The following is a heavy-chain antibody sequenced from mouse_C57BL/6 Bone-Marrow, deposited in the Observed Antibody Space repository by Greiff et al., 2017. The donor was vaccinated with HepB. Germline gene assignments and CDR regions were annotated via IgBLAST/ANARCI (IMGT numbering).Heavy chain of an antibody. D-gene: IGHD1-1*01. J-gene: IGHJ4*01. CDR2: IDPSDSYT. CDR3: ASNYYGSGCTYAMDY. Sequence: VQLQQPGAELVMPGASVKLSCKASGYTFTSYWMHWVKQRPGQGLEWIGEIDPSDSYTNYNQKFKGKSTLTVDKSSSTAYMQLSSLTSEDSAVYYCASNYYGSGCTYAMDYWGQGTSVTVSS. CDR1: GYTFTSYW. V-gene: IGHV1-69*01.